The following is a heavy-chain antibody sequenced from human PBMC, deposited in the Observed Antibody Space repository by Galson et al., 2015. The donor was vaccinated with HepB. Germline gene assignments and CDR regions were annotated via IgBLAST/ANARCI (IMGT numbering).Heavy chain of an antibody. CDR1: GFTFSGYG. V-gene: IGHV3-30*03. Sequence: SLRLSCAASGFTFSGYGMHWVRQAPGKGLEWVAVISYDGNYKYYADSVKGRFTISRDNSKNTLYLQMNSLRAEDTAAYYCARDSDTAMVAPYYYYGMDVWGQGTTVTVSS. J-gene: IGHJ6*02. CDR2: ISYDGNYK. CDR3: ARDSDTAMVAPYYYYGMDV. D-gene: IGHD5-18*01.